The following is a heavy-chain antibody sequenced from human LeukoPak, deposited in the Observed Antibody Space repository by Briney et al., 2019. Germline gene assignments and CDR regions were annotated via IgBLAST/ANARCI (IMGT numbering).Heavy chain of an antibody. CDR1: GFTLSRYA. V-gene: IGHV3-30*04. CDR2: ISYDGSIK. Sequence: GGSLRLSCAVSGFTLSRYAMHWVRQAPGKGPEWVAVISYDGSIKYYADSVKGRFTISRDNSKNTVYLRMTSLRGEDTAVYYCARIGEQDDWEVPFDYWGQGTLVAVSS. J-gene: IGHJ4*02. D-gene: IGHD3-9*01. CDR3: ARIGEQDDWEVPFDY.